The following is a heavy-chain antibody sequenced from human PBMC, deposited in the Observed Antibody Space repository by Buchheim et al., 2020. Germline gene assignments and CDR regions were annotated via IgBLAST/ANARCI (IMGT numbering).Heavy chain of an antibody. CDR3: ARDRPVRYYYYGMDV. D-gene: IGHD3-10*02. CDR2: IKQDGSEK. J-gene: IGHJ6*02. Sequence: EVQLVESGGGLVQPGGSLRLSCAASGFTFSSYWMSWVRQAPGKGLEWVANIKQDGSEKYYVDSVKGRFTIHRDNSKNTLYLQMNSLRAEDTAVYYCARDRPVRYYYYGMDVWGQGTT. V-gene: IGHV3-7*01. CDR1: GFTFSSYW.